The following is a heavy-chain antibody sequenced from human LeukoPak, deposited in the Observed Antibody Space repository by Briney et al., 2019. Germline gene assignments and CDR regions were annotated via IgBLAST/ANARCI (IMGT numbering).Heavy chain of an antibody. CDR1: GGSISNYY. D-gene: IGHD3-10*01. J-gene: IGHJ5*02. CDR3: ARGLGYHGSGSYVYNWFAP. V-gene: IGHV4-4*07. Sequence: PSETLSLTCTVSGGSISNYYWSWIRQPAGKGLEWIGRIYTNGSTNYNPSLKSRVTMSVDTSKNQFSLKLTSVTAADTAVYYCARGLGYHGSGSYVYNWFAPWGQGSLVTVSS. CDR2: IYTNGST.